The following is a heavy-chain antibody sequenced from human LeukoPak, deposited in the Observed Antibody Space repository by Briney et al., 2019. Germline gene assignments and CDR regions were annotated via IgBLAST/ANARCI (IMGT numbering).Heavy chain of an antibody. V-gene: IGHV3-7*03. D-gene: IGHD6-19*01. CDR1: GFTVSTYE. CDR2: IRKDGSER. J-gene: IGHJ4*02. CDR3: ARHTSGQPFDY. Sequence: PGGSLRLSCAASGFTVSTYEMNWVRQAPGNALEWVAYIRKDGSERYYVDSVKGRFTISRDNAKNSLYLQMNSLRAEDTAVYYCARHTSGQPFDYWGQGTLVTVSS.